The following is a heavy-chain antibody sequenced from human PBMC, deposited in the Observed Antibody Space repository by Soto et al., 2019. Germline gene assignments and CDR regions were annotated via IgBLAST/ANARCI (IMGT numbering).Heavy chain of an antibody. CDR1: GYNFTSYG. CDR2: ISAYNGNT. CDR3: ASDTPPVDY. Sequence: QVQLVQSGAEVKKPGASVKVSCKASGYNFTSYGISWVRQAPGQGLEWMGWISAYNGNTKNAQKRQGRVTMTTDTSKSTAYIELRRLRSDDTAVYYCASDTPPVDYWGQGTLVTVSS. V-gene: IGHV1-18*01. D-gene: IGHD2-15*01. J-gene: IGHJ4*02.